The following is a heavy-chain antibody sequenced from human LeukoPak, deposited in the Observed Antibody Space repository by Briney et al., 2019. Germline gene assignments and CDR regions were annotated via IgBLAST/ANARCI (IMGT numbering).Heavy chain of an antibody. CDR2: INSDGSST. J-gene: IGHJ4*02. D-gene: IGHD2/OR15-2a*01. CDR3: ARLNRGYCYGTTCYMEPGAGH. Sequence: PGGSLRLSCAASGFTFSSYWMHWVRQAPGKGLVWVSRINSDGSSTSYADSVKGRFTISRDDAKNSLYLQMNSLRVEDTALYYCARLNRGYCYGTTCYMEPGAGHWGQGTLVTVSS. CDR1: GFTFSSYW. V-gene: IGHV3-74*01.